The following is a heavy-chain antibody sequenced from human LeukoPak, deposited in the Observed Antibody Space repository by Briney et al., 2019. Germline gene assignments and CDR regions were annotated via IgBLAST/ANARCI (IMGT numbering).Heavy chain of an antibody. CDR1: GFTFTTYS. V-gene: IGHV3-21*01. J-gene: IGHJ6*02. CDR2: ISSTSSYI. CDR3: TSRGDFWSGYWAMNV. D-gene: IGHD3-3*01. Sequence: GGSLRLSCVASGFTFTTYSLNWVRQAPGKGLEWVSSISSTSSYIYYADSVKGRFTLSRDNAKNSIYLQMDSLRAEDTAVYYCTSRGDFWSGYWAMNVWGQGSTVIVSS.